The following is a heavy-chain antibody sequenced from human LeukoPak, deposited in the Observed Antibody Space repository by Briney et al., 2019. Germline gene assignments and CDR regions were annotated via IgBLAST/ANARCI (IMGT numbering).Heavy chain of an antibody. Sequence: SETLSLTCTVSGGSISSSSYYWGWIRQPPGKGLEWIGSIYYSGSTYYNPSLKSRVTISVDTSKNQFSLKLSSVAAADRAGYNCARLRIDDSYYFDYWGQGTLVTVSS. J-gene: IGHJ4*02. CDR1: GGSISSSSYY. CDR2: IYYSGST. CDR3: ARLRIDDSYYFDY. D-gene: IGHD1-1*01. V-gene: IGHV4-39*01.